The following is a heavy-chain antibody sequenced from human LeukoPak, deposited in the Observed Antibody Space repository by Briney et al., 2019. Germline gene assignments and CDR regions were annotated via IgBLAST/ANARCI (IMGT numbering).Heavy chain of an antibody. D-gene: IGHD1-7*01. CDR2: INSDGSAK. CDR1: GFRFSSQW. V-gene: IGHV3-7*01. CDR3: ADLGTSD. Sequence: GGSLRLSCAVSGFRFSSQWMTWVRQAPGTGPEWVATINSDGSAKYHVDSVKGRFTISRDNAKNLVYLQMSILRAEDTAVYSCADLGTSDCGQGTLVTVSS. J-gene: IGHJ4*02.